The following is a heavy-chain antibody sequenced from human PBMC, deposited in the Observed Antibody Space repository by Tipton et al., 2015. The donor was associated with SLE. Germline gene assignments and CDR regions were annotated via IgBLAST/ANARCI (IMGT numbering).Heavy chain of an antibody. D-gene: IGHD3-3*01. CDR1: GDSISNGDDY. CDR3: ARGFFHDYWSAEQGRKSFYFDN. V-gene: IGHV4-39*07. CDR2: ISYGGRN. J-gene: IGHJ4*02. Sequence: TLSLTCTVSGDSISNGDDYWGWIRQPPGKGLEWIGSISYGGRNYYNPSLKSRVTISEDTPKNQFSLKLTSVTAADTAMYFCARGFFHDYWSAEQGRKSFYFDNWGQGALVTVSS.